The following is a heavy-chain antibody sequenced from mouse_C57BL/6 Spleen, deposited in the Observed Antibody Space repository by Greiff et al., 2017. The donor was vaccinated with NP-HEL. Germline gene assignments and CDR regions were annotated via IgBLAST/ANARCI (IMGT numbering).Heavy chain of an antibody. J-gene: IGHJ4*01. CDR1: GFTFSSYG. V-gene: IGHV5-6*01. D-gene: IGHD1-1*01. Sequence: EVQVVESGGDLVKPGGSLKLSCAASGFTFSSYGMSWVRQTPDKRLEWVATISSGGSYTYYPDSVKGRFTISRDNAKNTLYLQMSSLKSEDTAMYYCASYGSSYHYAMDYWGQGTSVTVSS. CDR2: ISSGGSYT. CDR3: ASYGSSYHYAMDY.